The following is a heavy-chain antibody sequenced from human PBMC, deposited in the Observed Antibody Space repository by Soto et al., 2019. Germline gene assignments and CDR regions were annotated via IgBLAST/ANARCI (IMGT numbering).Heavy chain of an antibody. Sequence: QVQLVQSGAEVKKPGSSVKVSCKASGGTFSSYSINWVRPAPGQGLEWMGEIIPIFGTANYAQKFQGRVTSNAAEYTSTAYMELSSLSAEATSVYYCSRGGGRNSGGSDYWGEGTLVTVSS. CDR2: IIPIFGTA. V-gene: IGHV1-69*01. D-gene: IGHD1-26*01. J-gene: IGHJ4*02. CDR1: GGTFSSYS. CDR3: SRGGGRNSGGSDY.